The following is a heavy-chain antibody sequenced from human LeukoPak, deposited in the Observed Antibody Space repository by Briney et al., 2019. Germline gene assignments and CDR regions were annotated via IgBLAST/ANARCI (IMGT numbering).Heavy chain of an antibody. V-gene: IGHV3-23*01. CDR1: GFTFSSDV. CDR3: AKDVGRVYYYYMDV. Sequence: GGSLRLSCAASGFTFSSDVMNWVRHPPGEGLEWVSGVIGSGSDSSYADSVKGRFTISRDNSKNPLYLQMHRPRAEDTAVYYCAKDVGRVYYYYMDVWGKGTTVTVSS. J-gene: IGHJ6*03. CDR2: VIGSGSDS.